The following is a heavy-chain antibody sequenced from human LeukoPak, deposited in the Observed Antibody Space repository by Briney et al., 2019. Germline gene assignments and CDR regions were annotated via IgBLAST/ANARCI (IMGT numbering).Heavy chain of an antibody. CDR1: GFTFSSSA. D-gene: IGHD2-15*01. Sequence: GGSLRLSCAASGFTFSSSAMNWVRQTPGKGLEWVSYISSSGTTIYYAESVKGRFTISRDNAKNSLYLQMNSLRAEDTAVYYCAREDLGSGGSCYYDYWGQGTLVTVSS. V-gene: IGHV3-48*03. CDR3: AREDLGSGGSCYYDY. J-gene: IGHJ4*02. CDR2: ISSSGTTI.